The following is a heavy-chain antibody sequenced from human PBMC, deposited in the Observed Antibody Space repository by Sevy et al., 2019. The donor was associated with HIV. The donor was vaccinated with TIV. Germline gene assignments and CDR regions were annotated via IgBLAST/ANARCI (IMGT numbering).Heavy chain of an antibody. J-gene: IGHJ4*02. CDR2: INHRGTT. Sequence: SETLSLTCAVYSESFRRYYWNWIRQSPEKGLEWIGEINHRGTTNYNPSPKSRVTISVDPSRNQFSLKLNFVTAADTAVYYCASDSGTYTYYFDYWGQGTPVTVSS. CDR1: SESFRRYY. V-gene: IGHV4-34*01. CDR3: ASDSGTYTYYFDY. D-gene: IGHD1-26*01.